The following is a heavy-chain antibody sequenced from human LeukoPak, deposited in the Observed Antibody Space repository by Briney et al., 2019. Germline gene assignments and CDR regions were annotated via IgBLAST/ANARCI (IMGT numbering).Heavy chain of an antibody. V-gene: IGHV3-33*06. D-gene: IGHD5-12*01. Sequence: PGGSLRLSCAASGFTFSSYGMHWVRQAPGKGLEWAAVIWYDGSNKYYADSVKGRFTISRDNSKNTLYLQMNSLRAEDTAVYYCAKGGSGYDWDIDYWGQGTLVTVSS. CDR1: GFTFSSYG. CDR3: AKGGSGYDWDIDY. J-gene: IGHJ4*02. CDR2: IWYDGSNK.